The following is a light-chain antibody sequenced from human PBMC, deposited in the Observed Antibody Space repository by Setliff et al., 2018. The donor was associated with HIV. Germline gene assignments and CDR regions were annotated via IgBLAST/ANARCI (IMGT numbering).Light chain of an antibody. Sequence: QSALTQPASVSGSPGQSITISCTGTSSDVGGYNYVSWYQRHPGKAPKVMIYEVSNRPSGVSNRFSGSKSGNTASLTISGLQAEDEADYRCTSYTSSYTLVFGTGTKVTVL. CDR2: EVS. CDR1: SSDVGGYNY. V-gene: IGLV2-14*01. J-gene: IGLJ1*01. CDR3: TSYTSSYTLV.